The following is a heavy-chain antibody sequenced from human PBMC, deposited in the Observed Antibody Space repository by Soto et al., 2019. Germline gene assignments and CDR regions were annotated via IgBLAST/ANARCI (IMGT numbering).Heavy chain of an antibody. CDR2: ISYDGSNK. V-gene: IGHV3-30-3*01. J-gene: IGHJ6*02. Sequence: VQLVESGGGVVQPGRSLRLSCAASGFTFSSYAMHWVRQAPGKGLEWVAVISYDGSNKYYADSVKGRFTISRDNSKNTLYLQMNSLRAEDTAVYYCARGLGYCSGGSCYYYGMDVWGQGTTVTVSS. CDR1: GFTFSSYA. CDR3: ARGLGYCSGGSCYYYGMDV. D-gene: IGHD2-15*01.